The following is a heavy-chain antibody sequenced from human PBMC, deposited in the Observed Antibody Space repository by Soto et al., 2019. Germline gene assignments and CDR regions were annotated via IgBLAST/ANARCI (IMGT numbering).Heavy chain of an antibody. CDR3: ARKGPAWEIDY. CDR2: IWYDGSNK. J-gene: IGHJ4*02. D-gene: IGHD1-26*01. V-gene: IGHV3-33*01. Sequence: QVQLMESGGGVVQPGRSLRLSCAASGFTFDSYGMQWVRQAPGKGLEWVTGIWYDGSNKYYADSVKGRFTISRDNSKNMLYLQMNSLRAEDTAVYFCARKGPAWEIDYWGQGTLVTVSS. CDR1: GFTFDSYG.